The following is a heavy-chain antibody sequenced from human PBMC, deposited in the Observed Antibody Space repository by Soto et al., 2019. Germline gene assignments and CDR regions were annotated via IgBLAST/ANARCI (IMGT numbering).Heavy chain of an antibody. J-gene: IGHJ4*02. CDR2: IYPGDSDT. Sequence: GASLKISCKGSGYKFTTYWIGWVRQMHGQGLEWMGIIYPGDSDTRYSPSFQGQVTISADKSISTAYLQWIRLKASDNAMYYCARHAAVTTASGPSDYWGQGTLVTVSS. D-gene: IGHD4-17*01. CDR1: GYKFTTYW. CDR3: ARHAAVTTASGPSDY. V-gene: IGHV5-51*01.